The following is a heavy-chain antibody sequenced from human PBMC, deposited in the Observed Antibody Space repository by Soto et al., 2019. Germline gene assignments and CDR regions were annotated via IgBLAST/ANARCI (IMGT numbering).Heavy chain of an antibody. CDR3: AKDPAAAVAV. CDR1: GFTFSSYG. D-gene: IGHD6-13*01. Sequence: QVQLVESGGGVVQPGRSLRLSCAASGFTFSSYGMHWVRQAPGKGLEWVAVISYDGSNKYYADSVKGRFTISRDNSKNTRYLQMNSLRAEHTAVYYCAKDPAAAVAVWGQGTTVTVSS. V-gene: IGHV3-30*18. CDR2: ISYDGSNK. J-gene: IGHJ6*02.